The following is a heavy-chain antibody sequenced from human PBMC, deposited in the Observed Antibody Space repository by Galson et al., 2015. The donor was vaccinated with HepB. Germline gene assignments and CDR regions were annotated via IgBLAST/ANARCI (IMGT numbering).Heavy chain of an antibody. Sequence: SVKVSCKVSGYTLTELSMHWVRQAPGQGLEWMGWINPNSGGTNYAQKFQGWVTMTRDTSISTAYMELSRLRSDDTAVYYCARGSNYDFWSDYWGQGTLVTVSS. CDR1: GYTLTELS. D-gene: IGHD3-3*01. V-gene: IGHV1-2*04. CDR3: ARGSNYDFWSDY. J-gene: IGHJ4*02. CDR2: INPNSGGT.